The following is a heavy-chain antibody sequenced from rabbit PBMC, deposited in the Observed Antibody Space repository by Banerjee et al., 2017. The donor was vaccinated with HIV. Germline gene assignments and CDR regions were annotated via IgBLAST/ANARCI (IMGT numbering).Heavy chain of an antibody. J-gene: IGHJ4*01. CDR2: IYAGDGNT. V-gene: IGHV1S45*01. Sequence: QEQLEESGGDLVKPEGSLTLTCTASGFSFSSGYWMCWVRQAPGKGLEWIACIYAGDGNTYYASWAKGRFTISKTSSTTVTLQMTSLTAADTATYFCARDGFGTGPDYDLWGPGTLVTVS. CDR1: GFSFSSGYW. CDR3: ARDGFGTGPDYDL. D-gene: IGHD7-1*01.